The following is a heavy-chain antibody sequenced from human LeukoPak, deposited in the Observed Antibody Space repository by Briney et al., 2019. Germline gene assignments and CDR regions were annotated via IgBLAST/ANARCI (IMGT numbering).Heavy chain of an antibody. Sequence: ASVKVSCKASGYTFTDYYMHWVRQAPGQGLEWMGWINPDTGGTNYAQKFQGRVTLTRDTSISTAYMELSRLESDDTAVFYCARLDGVVVQPEPSGREYFQHWGQGTLVTASS. CDR1: GYTFTDYY. D-gene: IGHD1-14*01. CDR3: ARLDGVVVQPEPSGREYFQH. V-gene: IGHV1-2*02. J-gene: IGHJ1*01. CDR2: INPDTGGT.